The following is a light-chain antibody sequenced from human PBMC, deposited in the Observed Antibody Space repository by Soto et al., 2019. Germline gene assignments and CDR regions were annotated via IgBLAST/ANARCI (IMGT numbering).Light chain of an antibody. CDR3: ITRDSGLTAGV. V-gene: IGLV1-51*01. CDR2: DND. Sequence: QSGLTQPPSVSAAPGQKVIISCSGSSSNIGINYVSWYQHVPGTAPKLLIYDNDKRPSGIPDRFSGSKSGTSATLGITGLQTGDEADYYCITRDSGLTAGVFGGGTKLTVL. CDR1: SSNIGINY. J-gene: IGLJ3*02.